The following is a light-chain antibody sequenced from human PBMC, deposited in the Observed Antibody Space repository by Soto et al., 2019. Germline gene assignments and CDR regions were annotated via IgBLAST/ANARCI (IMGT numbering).Light chain of an antibody. CDR3: QKYNSAPLT. V-gene: IGKV1-27*01. J-gene: IGKJ4*01. Sequence: DVQMSQSPSSLSGFVGDRVTITCRASQGIAPYLAWFQQKPGKVPKLLIYATSTLQSGVPSRFSGSVSGTDFTLSINSLQPEDVGTYYCQKYNSAPLTFDGGTNVEIK. CDR1: QGIAPY. CDR2: ATS.